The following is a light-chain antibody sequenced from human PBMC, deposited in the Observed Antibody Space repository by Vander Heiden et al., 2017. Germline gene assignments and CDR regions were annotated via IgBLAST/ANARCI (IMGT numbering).Light chain of an antibody. V-gene: IGLV3-1*01. CDR3: QAWDSSTAV. CDR1: KLGDKY. J-gene: IGLJ3*02. Sequence: SYELTQPPSVSVSPGQTASITCSGDKLGDKYACWYQQKPGQSPVLVIYQDSKRPSGIPERFAGSNSGNTATLTLSGTQAMDEAYYYCQAWDSSTAVFGGGTKLTVL. CDR2: QDS.